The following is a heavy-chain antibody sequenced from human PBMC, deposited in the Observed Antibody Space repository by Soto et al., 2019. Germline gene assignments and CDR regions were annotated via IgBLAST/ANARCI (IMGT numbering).Heavy chain of an antibody. CDR1: GGSISSGGYY. V-gene: IGHV4-31*03. CDR3: GRVLGYVSSSYYAHWYFEL. CDR2: IYYSGST. Sequence: QVQLQESGPGLVKPSQTLSLTCTVSGGSISSGGYYWSWIRQHPGKGLGWIGYIYYSGSTYYNPSRNGRVAISVATAKSPFSLRLSSVTAADTAVYYCGRVLGYVSSSYYAHWYFELWGRGTLVTVSS. J-gene: IGHJ2*01. D-gene: IGHD3-22*01.